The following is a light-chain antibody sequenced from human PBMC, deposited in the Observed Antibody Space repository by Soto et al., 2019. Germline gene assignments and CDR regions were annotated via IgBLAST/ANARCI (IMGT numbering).Light chain of an antibody. V-gene: IGKV3-20*01. CDR1: QSVSSSY. CDR2: GAS. J-gene: IGKJ1*01. Sequence: EIVLTQSPGTLSLSPGERATLSCRASQSVSSSYLAWYQQKPGQAPRLLIYGASSRATGIPDRFSGSGSGTDFTLTISRLEPEDFAVYYCQQSREWTFGQGTKVDIK. CDR3: QQSREWT.